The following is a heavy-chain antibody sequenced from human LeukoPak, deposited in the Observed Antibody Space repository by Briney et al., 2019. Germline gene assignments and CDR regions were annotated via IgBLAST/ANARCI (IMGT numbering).Heavy chain of an antibody. CDR1: GFTFSRYW. D-gene: IGHD2-15*01. V-gene: IGHV3-74*01. Sequence: GGSLRLSCAASGFTFSRYWVLWVPQTPGKGLVWVSRINSDGSSTRYADSVKGRFTISRDNDKNTLDLQMSSLRAEDTAVYYCARVDCSGGSCYFDYWGQGTLVTVSS. J-gene: IGHJ4*02. CDR2: INSDGSST. CDR3: ARVDCSGGSCYFDY.